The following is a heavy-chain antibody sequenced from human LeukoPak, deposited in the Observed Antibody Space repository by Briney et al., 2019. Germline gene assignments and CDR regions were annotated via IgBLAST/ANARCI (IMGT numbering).Heavy chain of an antibody. CDR3: ARELRFLEWFPYYYYYYMDV. CDR1: GYTFTSYY. CDR2: INPSGGST. D-gene: IGHD3-3*01. Sequence: ASVKVSCKASGYTFTSYYMHWVRQAPGQGLEWMGIINPSGGSTSYAQKFQGRVTMTRDTSISTAYMELSRLRSDDTAVYYCARELRFLEWFPYYYYYYMDVWGKGTTVTVSS. V-gene: IGHV1-46*01. J-gene: IGHJ6*03.